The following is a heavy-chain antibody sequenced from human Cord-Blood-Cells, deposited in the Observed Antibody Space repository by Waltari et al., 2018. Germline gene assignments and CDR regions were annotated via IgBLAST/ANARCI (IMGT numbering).Heavy chain of an antibody. Sequence: QVQLVQAGSELKKPGASVKVSCKASGYTFTSYAMNWVRQAPGQGLEWMGWINTNTGNPTYAQGFTGRFVFSLDTSVSKAYLQISSLKAEDTVVYYCARPTWREALVGMDDWGQGTTVTVSS. V-gene: IGHV7-4-1*02. D-gene: IGHD1-1*01. CDR3: ARPTWREALVGMDD. CDR2: INTNTGNP. CDR1: GYTFTSYA. J-gene: IGHJ6*02.